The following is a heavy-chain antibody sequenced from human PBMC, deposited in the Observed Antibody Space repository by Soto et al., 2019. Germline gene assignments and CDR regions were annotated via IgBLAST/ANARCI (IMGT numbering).Heavy chain of an antibody. CDR2: ISISSSYI. CDR3: ATDCSSSSCYAGFDS. CDR1: GFTFSSYS. D-gene: IGHD2-2*01. Sequence: GGSLRLSCAASGFTFSSYSMKWVRQAPGKGLEWVSSISISSSYIYYADSVKGRFTISRDNAKNSLYLQMNSLRAEDTAVYYCATDCSSSSCYAGFDSWGQGILVTVSS. V-gene: IGHV3-21*01. J-gene: IGHJ4*02.